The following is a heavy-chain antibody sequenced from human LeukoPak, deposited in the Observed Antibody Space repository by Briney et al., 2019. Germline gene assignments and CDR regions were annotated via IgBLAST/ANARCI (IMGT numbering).Heavy chain of an antibody. Sequence: SETLSLTCTVSGYSISSGYYWGWIRQPPGKGLEWIGSIYHSGSTYYNPSLKSRVTISVDTSKNQFSLKLGSVTAADTAVYYCARDQNYGVDYWGQGTLVTVSS. V-gene: IGHV4-38-2*02. J-gene: IGHJ4*02. CDR2: IYHSGST. CDR1: GYSISSGYY. CDR3: ARDQNYGVDY. D-gene: IGHD4-17*01.